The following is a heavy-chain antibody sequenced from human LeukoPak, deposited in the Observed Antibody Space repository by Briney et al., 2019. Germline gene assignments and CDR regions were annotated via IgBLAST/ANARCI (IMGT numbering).Heavy chain of an antibody. CDR1: GYTFTGYY. CDR3: ARDPSRYGDQNDAFDI. CDR2: INPNSGGT. J-gene: IGHJ3*02. Sequence: GASVKVSCKASGYTFTGYYMHWVRQAPGQGLEWMGWINPNSGGTNYAQKFQGRVTMTRDTSISTAYMELSRLRSDDTAVYYCARDPSRYGDQNDAFDIWGQGTMVTVSS. D-gene: IGHD4-17*01. V-gene: IGHV1-2*02.